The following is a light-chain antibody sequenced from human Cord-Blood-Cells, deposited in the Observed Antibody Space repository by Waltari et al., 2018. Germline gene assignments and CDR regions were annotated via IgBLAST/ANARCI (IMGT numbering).Light chain of an antibody. CDR2: GAS. J-gene: IGKJ2*01. Sequence: EIVMTQSPATLSVSPGERATLSCRASQSVSSNLAWYQQKPGQAPRLLIYGASTRATCIPARFSGSGSGTEFTLTISSLQSEDVAVYYCQQYNNWPPMYTFGQGTKREIK. V-gene: IGKV3-15*01. CDR3: QQYNNWPPMYT. CDR1: QSVSSN.